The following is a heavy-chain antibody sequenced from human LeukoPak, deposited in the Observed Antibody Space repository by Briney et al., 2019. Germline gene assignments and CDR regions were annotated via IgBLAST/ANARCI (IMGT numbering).Heavy chain of an antibody. V-gene: IGHV4-59*08. CDR3: ARNVLMITFGGVSSGAFDI. CDR2: IYHSGST. CDR1: GGSISSYY. Sequence: PSETLSLTCTVSGGSISSYYWSWIRQPPGKGLEWIGSIYHSGSTYYNPSLKSRVTISVDTSKNQFSLKLSSVTAADTAVYYCARNVLMITFGGVSSGAFDIWGQGTMVTVSS. J-gene: IGHJ3*02. D-gene: IGHD3-16*01.